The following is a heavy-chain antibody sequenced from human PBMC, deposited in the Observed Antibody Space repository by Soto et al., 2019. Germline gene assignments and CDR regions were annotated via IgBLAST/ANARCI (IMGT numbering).Heavy chain of an antibody. D-gene: IGHD2-8*01. CDR3: ARGHSTDCSNGVCSFFYNHEMDV. CDR1: GYSFTDYH. Sequence: ASVKVSCKASGYSFTDYHIHWVRQAPGQGLEWLGRISPKSGGTSTAQKFQGWVTMTRDRFISTVYMELTRLRSDDTAVYFCARGHSTDCSNGVCSFFYNHEMDVWGQGTTVTVSS. V-gene: IGHV1-2*04. CDR2: ISPKSGGT. J-gene: IGHJ6*02.